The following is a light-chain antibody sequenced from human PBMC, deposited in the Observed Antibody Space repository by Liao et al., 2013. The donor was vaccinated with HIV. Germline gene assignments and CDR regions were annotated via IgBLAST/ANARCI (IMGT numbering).Light chain of an antibody. J-gene: IGLJ3*02. CDR2: HNS. V-gene: IGLV3-21*01. CDR1: NIGSKS. Sequence: SYVLTQPPSVSVAPGKTARITCGENNIGSKSVHWYQQKSGQAPVLVIYHNSDRPSGIPERFSGSNSGNTATLTIGGTQAMDEADYYCQAWDSSTFWVFGGGTKLTVL. CDR3: QAWDSSTFWV.